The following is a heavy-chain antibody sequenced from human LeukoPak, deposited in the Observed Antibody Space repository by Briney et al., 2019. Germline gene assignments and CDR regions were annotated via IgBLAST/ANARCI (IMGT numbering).Heavy chain of an antibody. Sequence: SETLSLTCTVSGGSISSYYWSWIRQPPGKGLEWIGYIYTSGSTNYNPSLKSRVTISVDTSKNQFSLKLSSVTAADTAVYYCARHFRVFGVVTQGPAPYYYYMDVWGKGTTVTVSS. CDR2: IYTSGST. CDR3: ARHFRVFGVVTQGPAPYYYYMDV. D-gene: IGHD3-3*01. V-gene: IGHV4-4*09. CDR1: GGSISSYY. J-gene: IGHJ6*03.